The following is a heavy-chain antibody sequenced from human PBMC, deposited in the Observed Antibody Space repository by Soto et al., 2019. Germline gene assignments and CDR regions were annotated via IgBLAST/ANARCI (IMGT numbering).Heavy chain of an antibody. CDR2: INPDNGNT. J-gene: IGHJ5*02. V-gene: IGHV1-3*01. CDR1: GYTLTRYT. CDR3: TRCIATGQLDP. Sequence: ASVQVSCMASGYTLTRYTMHWVRQAPGKRLEWMGWINPDNGNTKSSQKLQDRAIITRNTSASTAYMGPSSLGAEDTAVYYCTRCIATGQLDPWGQGTLVTAPQ. D-gene: IGHD2-2*01.